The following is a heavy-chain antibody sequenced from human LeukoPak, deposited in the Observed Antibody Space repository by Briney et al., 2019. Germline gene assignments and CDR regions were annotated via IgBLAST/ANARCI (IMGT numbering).Heavy chain of an antibody. J-gene: IGHJ5*02. CDR3: AKDLVSGSWFDP. D-gene: IGHD3-10*01. CDR1: GFTFSSYG. Sequence: GGSLRLSCAASGFTFSSYGMHWVRQAPGKGLEWVAVISYDGSNKYNADSVKGRFTISRDNSKNTLYLQMNSLRAEDTAVYYCAKDLVSGSWFDPWGQGTLVTVSS. V-gene: IGHV3-30*18. CDR2: ISYDGSNK.